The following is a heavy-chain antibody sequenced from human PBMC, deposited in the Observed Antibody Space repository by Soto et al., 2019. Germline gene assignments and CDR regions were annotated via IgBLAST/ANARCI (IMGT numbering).Heavy chain of an antibody. CDR2: INHSGST. Sequence: SETLSLTCAVYGGSFSGYYWSWILQPPGNGLEWIGEINHSGSTNYNPSLKSRVTISVDTSQNQFSLKLSSVTAADTAVYYCATTGAYYDFWSGYPFDIWGQGTMVTVSS. D-gene: IGHD3-3*01. CDR3: ATTGAYYDFWSGYPFDI. CDR1: GGSFSGYY. J-gene: IGHJ3*02. V-gene: IGHV4-34*01.